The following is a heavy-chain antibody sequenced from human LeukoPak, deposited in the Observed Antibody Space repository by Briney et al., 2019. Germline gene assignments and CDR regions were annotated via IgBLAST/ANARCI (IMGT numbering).Heavy chain of an antibody. CDR2: VNPNSGKT. Sequence: ASVKVSCKASGYTFTNYDINWVRQATGQGLEWMGWVNPNSGKTGYAQNFQGRVTVTTDTSISTAYMELSSLTSEDTAVYYCAREASHGMDVWGQGTTVTVSS. CDR1: GYTFTNYD. V-gene: IGHV1-8*01. CDR3: AREASHGMDV. J-gene: IGHJ6*02.